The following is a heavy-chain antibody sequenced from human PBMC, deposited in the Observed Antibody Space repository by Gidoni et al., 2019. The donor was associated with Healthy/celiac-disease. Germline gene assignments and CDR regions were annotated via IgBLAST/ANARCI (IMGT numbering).Heavy chain of an antibody. Sequence: EVQLVESGGGLVQPGGSLRLSCAAYGFTFSSYWLHWVRQAPGKGLVWVSRINSDGSSTSYADSVKGRFTISRDNAKNTLYLQMNSLRAEDTAVYYCAREQTVTTLGRPRNAAYYYYYGMDVWGQGTTVTVSS. CDR2: INSDGSST. V-gene: IGHV3-74*01. CDR1: GFTFSSYW. D-gene: IGHD4-17*01. J-gene: IGHJ6*02. CDR3: AREQTVTTLGRPRNAAYYYYYGMDV.